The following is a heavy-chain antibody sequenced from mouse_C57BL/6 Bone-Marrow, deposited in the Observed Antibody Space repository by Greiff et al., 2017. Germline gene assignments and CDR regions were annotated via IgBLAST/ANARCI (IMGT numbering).Heavy chain of an antibody. D-gene: IGHD3-2*02. V-gene: IGHV1-55*01. CDR1: GYTFTSYW. J-gene: IGHJ4*01. Sequence: QVQLQQPGAELVKPGASVKMSCTASGYTFTSYWITWVKPRPGQGLEWIGDIYPGSGSTNYTEKFKSKATLTVDTSSRTVYMQLSSLTSEDSAVYYCARCGQLRLPYYYAVDYWGQGTSVTVSS. CDR2: IYPGSGST. CDR3: ARCGQLRLPYYYAVDY.